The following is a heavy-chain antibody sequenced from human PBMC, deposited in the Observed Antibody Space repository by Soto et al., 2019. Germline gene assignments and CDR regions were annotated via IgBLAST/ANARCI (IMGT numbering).Heavy chain of an antibody. CDR3: ARNDDILNGYYGR. D-gene: IGHD3-9*01. J-gene: IGHJ4*02. Sequence: QVQLVQSGAEVKKPGSSVKVSSKASGGTFSSYAISWVRQAPGQGLEWMGGIIPIFSTANYAQKFQGRVKITADESTSTAYMELSSLRSEDTAVYYCARNDDILNGYYGRWGQGTLVTVSS. V-gene: IGHV1-69*12. CDR2: IIPIFSTA. CDR1: GGTFSSYA.